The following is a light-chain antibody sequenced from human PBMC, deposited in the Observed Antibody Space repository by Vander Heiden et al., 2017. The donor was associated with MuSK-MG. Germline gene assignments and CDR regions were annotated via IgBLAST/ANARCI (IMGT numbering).Light chain of an antibody. V-gene: IGKV2-28*01. J-gene: IGKJ4*01. CDR2: LGS. CDR1: QSLLHSNGYNY. CDR3: RQALQTPLT. Sequence: DIVMTQSPLSLPVTPGEPASISCRSSQSLLHSNGYNYLDWYLQKPGLSPQLLIYLGSNRASGVPDRFSGSGSGTDFTLKISRVEAEDVRVYYCRQALQTPLTFGGGTKVEIK.